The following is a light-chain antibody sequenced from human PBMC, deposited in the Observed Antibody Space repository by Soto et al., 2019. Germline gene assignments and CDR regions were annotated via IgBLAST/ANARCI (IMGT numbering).Light chain of an antibody. CDR3: LHYGSSPYT. J-gene: IGKJ2*01. V-gene: IGKV3-20*01. CDR1: QSVSRY. Sequence: EIVLTQSPGILSLSPGERATLSCRASQSVSRYLIWFQQKPGQAPRLLIYGASSRATGIPDRFSGSGSGTDFTLTISRLEPEDFAVFYCLHYGSSPYTFGQGTKLEIK. CDR2: GAS.